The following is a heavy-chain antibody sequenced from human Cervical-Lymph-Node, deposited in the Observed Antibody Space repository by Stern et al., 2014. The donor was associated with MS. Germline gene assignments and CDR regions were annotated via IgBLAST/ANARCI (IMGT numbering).Heavy chain of an antibody. CDR2: VNPKNGDT. CDR3: ATEIGAASDTSAESDY. V-gene: IGHV1-2*06. D-gene: IGHD5-18*01. CDR1: GYVFTNYY. J-gene: IGHJ4*02. Sequence: QVQLVQSGAEVRNPGASVKVSCKASGYVFTNYYMHWVRQAPGQGLEWMGRVNPKNGDTDYAQKFQGRVAMTRDTSISTVYIEVTSLESDDTAVYYCATEIGAASDTSAESDYWGQGTLVTVSS.